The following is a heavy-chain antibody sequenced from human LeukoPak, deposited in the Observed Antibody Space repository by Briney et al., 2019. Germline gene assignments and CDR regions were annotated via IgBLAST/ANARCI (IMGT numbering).Heavy chain of an antibody. V-gene: IGHV4-39*07. Sequence: SETLPLTCTVSGGSISSSSYYWGWIRQPPGKGLEWIGSIYYSGSTYYNPSLKSRVTISVDTSKNQFSLKLSSVTAADTAVYYCARVSGITMIVVVQSDGFDIWGQETMVSVSS. CDR3: ARVSGITMIVVVQSDGFDI. D-gene: IGHD3-22*01. J-gene: IGHJ3*02. CDR1: GGSISSSSYY. CDR2: IYYSGST.